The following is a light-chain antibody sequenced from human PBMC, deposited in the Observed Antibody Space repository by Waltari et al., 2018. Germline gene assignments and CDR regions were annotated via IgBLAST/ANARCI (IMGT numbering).Light chain of an antibody. V-gene: IGLV3-1*01. CDR3: QTWDSSLVV. CDR2: ARD. J-gene: IGLJ2*01. Sequence: QPPSVSVSPGQTVTISCSGHNLGNKYVSWYQQKAGQAPLLVVYARDRRPSGIPERFSGSNSDTTATLTISGTQAIDEADYYCQTWDSSLVVFGGGTKLTVL. CDR1: NLGNKY.